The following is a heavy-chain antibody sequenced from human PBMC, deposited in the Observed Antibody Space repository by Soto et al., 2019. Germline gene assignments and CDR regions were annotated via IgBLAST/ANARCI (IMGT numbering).Heavy chain of an antibody. Sequence: SETLSLTCTVSGGSISSYYWSWIRQPPGKGLEWIGYIYYSGSTNYNPSLKSRVTISVDTSKNQFSLKLSSVTAADTAVYYCARHERGIAVAGREPHFDYWGQGPLVTVSS. CDR1: GGSISSYY. D-gene: IGHD6-19*01. J-gene: IGHJ4*02. CDR2: IYYSGST. CDR3: ARHERGIAVAGREPHFDY. V-gene: IGHV4-59*08.